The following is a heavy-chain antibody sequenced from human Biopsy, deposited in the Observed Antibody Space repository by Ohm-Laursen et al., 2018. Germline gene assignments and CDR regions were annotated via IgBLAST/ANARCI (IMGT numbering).Heavy chain of an antibody. V-gene: IGHV1-2*02. CDR1: GYTYPDYY. CDR2: IKPNNGDT. Sequence: SVKVSCKASGYTYPDYYVHWVRQAPGQWLEWMGWIKPNNGDTDYSQRFQGRVTLAWDRSTSTGYMEVSSLRSGDTALYYCATRGGDDFWSGHYSEIYYYYTLDVWGQGTTVTVSS. CDR3: ATRGGDDFWSGHYSEIYYYYTLDV. D-gene: IGHD3-3*01. J-gene: IGHJ6*02.